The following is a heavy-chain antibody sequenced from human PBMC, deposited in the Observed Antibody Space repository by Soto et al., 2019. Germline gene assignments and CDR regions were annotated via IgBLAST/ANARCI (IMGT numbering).Heavy chain of an antibody. CDR2: ISGSVGST. Sequence: GGSLRLSCTASGFIFSDHGMHWFRQVPGKGLEWVASISGSVGSTFYADSVKGRFTISRDNYLNILDLQLNSLRAEDTAVYYCAKDRTIASRTFDSWGQGALVTVSS. CDR1: GFIFSDHG. D-gene: IGHD6-6*01. CDR3: AKDRTIASRTFDS. V-gene: IGHV3-23*01. J-gene: IGHJ4*02.